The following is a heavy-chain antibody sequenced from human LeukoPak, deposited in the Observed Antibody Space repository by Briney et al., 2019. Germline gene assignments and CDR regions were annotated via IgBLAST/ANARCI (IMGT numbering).Heavy chain of an antibody. CDR2: IYNSGTT. V-gene: IGHV4-4*07. Sequence: NPSETLSLTCTVSGGSFGSYYWSWMRQLAGNGLEWIGRIYNSGTTHYNPSLKSRVTISVDTSKNQISLKLTSVTAADTAVYYCASDGGRSNLAVLWGQGTLVTVSS. CDR1: GGSFGSYY. D-gene: IGHD6-19*01. J-gene: IGHJ4*02. CDR3: ASDGGRSNLAVL.